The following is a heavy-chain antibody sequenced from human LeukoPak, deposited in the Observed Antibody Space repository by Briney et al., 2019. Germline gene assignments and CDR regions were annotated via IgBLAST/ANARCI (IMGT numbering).Heavy chain of an antibody. V-gene: IGHV3-66*01. Sequence: GGSLRLSCAASGFTVNSNYMTWVRQAPGNGLESFSIVYSADSTFYADSVKGRFTICRDKSKSLLYLQMNSLRAEDTAMYYCARDRGGGYHAGISYWGQGTLVTVYS. CDR2: VYSADST. D-gene: IGHD5-12*01. CDR1: GFTVNSNY. CDR3: ARDRGGGYHAGISY. J-gene: IGHJ4*02.